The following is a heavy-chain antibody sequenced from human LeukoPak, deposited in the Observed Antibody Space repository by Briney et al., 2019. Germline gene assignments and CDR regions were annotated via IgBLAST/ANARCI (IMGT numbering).Heavy chain of an antibody. CDR3: AKDRFGEGYNWFDP. CDR1: GFTFSSYW. V-gene: IGHV3-30*18. CDR2: ISYDGSNK. J-gene: IGHJ5*02. D-gene: IGHD3-10*01. Sequence: GGSLRLSCAASGFTFSSYWMSWVRQAPGKGLEWVAVISYDGSNKYYADSVKGRFTISRDNSKNTLYLQMNSLRAEDTAVYYCAKDRFGEGYNWFDPWGQGTLVTVSS.